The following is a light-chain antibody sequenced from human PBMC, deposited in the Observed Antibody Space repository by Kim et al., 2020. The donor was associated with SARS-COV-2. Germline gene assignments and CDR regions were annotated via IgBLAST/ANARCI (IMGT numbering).Light chain of an antibody. J-gene: IGLJ2*01. CDR3: QAWDSSNVV. CDR1: KLGDKY. V-gene: IGLV3-1*01. CDR2: QDS. Sequence: VSPGQTASITCSGDKLGDKYACWYQQKPGQSPVLVIYQDSKRPSGIPERFSGSNSGNTATLTISGTQAMDEADCYCQAWDSSNVVFGGGTQLTVL.